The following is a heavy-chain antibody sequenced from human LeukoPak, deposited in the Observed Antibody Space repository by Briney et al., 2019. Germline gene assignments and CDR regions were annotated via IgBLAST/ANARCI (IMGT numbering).Heavy chain of an antibody. CDR1: GFTFGDYA. J-gene: IGHJ4*02. CDR3: TRDRYNWDY. V-gene: IGHV3-49*04. Sequence: PGGSLRLSCTASGFTFGDYAMSWVRQAPGKGVEGVGFIRSKAYGGTTEYAASVKGRFTISRDDSKSIAYLQMNSLKTEDTAVYYCTRDRYNWDYWGQGTLVTVSS. CDR2: IRSKAYGGTT. D-gene: IGHD5-24*01.